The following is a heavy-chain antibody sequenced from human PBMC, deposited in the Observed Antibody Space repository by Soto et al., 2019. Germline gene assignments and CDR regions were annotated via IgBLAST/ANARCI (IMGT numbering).Heavy chain of an antibody. J-gene: IGHJ4*02. D-gene: IGHD5-18*01. CDR3: ARSGQLWLGIYFYN. CDR1: GFMSSNYW. V-gene: IGHV3-7*01. Sequence: EVQLVESGGGLVQPGGSLRVSCAASGFMSSNYWMSWVRQAPGKGLEWVANIKQDGSEKYYVDSVKGRFTISRDNAKTSLYLHMNSLRAEDTAVYYCARSGQLWLGIYFYNWGQGTLVTVSS. CDR2: IKQDGSEK.